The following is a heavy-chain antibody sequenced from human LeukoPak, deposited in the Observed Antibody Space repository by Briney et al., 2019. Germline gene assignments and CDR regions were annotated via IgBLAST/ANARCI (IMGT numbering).Heavy chain of an antibody. D-gene: IGHD5-18*01. CDR1: GYTFTGYY. V-gene: IGHV1-2*02. CDR3: AREGYSYGYDTFDY. J-gene: IGHJ4*02. Sequence: ASVKVSCKASGYTFTGYYMHWVRQAPGQGLEWMGWINPNSGGTNYAQKFQGRVTMTRDTSISTAYMELSRLRSDDTAVYYCAREGYSYGYDTFDYWGQGTLVTVSS. CDR2: INPNSGGT.